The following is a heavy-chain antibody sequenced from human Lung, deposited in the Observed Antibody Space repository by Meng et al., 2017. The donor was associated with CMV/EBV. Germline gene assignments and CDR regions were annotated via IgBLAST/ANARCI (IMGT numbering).Heavy chain of an antibody. V-gene: IGHV3-74*01. CDR2: IDSDGINI. CDR1: GFTFSTYW. D-gene: IGHD2-15*01. CDR3: ASARGVVRYAFDI. Sequence: GEXXKISCAASGFTFSTYWMHWVRLVPGKGLVWVSRIDSDGININYADSVKGRFTISRDNARNTLYLQMDSLRVEDTAVYYCASARGVVRYAFDIWGQGTRVTVSS. J-gene: IGHJ3*02.